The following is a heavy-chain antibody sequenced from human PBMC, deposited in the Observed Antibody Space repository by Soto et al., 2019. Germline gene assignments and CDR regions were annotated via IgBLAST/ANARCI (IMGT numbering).Heavy chain of an antibody. CDR1: GLIFSNYA. CDR2: ITGPGGTT. Sequence: GGSLRLSCAASGLIFSNYAMSWVRQAPGKGLEWVSTITGPGGTTYYADSVKGRFTISRDNSRNTLYLQMNSLRAEDTAVYYCAKGRSYYYYYGVDVWGQGTTVTSP. J-gene: IGHJ6*02. V-gene: IGHV3-23*01. CDR3: AKGRSYYYYYGVDV.